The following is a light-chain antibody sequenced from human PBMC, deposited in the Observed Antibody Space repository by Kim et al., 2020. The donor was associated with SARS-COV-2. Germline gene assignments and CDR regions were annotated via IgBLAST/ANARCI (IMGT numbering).Light chain of an antibody. Sequence: DIQMTQSPSSLSASVGDRVTITCRASQSISSYLNWYQQKPGKAPNLLIYAASSLQSGVPSRFSGSGFGTDFTLSISSLQPEDFATYYCQQSYSTPQYTFGQGTKLEI. CDR3: QQSYSTPQYT. V-gene: IGKV1-39*01. J-gene: IGKJ2*01. CDR2: AAS. CDR1: QSISSY.